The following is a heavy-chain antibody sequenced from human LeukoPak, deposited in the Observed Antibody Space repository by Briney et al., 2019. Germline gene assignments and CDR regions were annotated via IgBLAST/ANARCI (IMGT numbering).Heavy chain of an antibody. CDR3: ARDNGMIVVVIGYFDY. V-gene: IGHV3-30*14. CDR2: ISYDGSNK. Sequence: PRGSLRLSCAASGFNFSSYAMRGVRQAPGKGLEWVAVISYDGSNKYYADSVKGRFTISKDNSKNTLYLQRNNLRAEDTAFYYVARDNGMIVVVIGYFDYWGQGTLVTVSS. D-gene: IGHD3-22*01. CDR1: GFNFSSYA. J-gene: IGHJ4*02.